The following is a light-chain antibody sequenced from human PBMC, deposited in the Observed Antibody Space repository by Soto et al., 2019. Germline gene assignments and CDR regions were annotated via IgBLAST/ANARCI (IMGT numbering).Light chain of an antibody. CDR1: SSNIGAGYD. Sequence: QSVLAQPPSVSGAPGQRVIISCTGSSSNIGAGYDVHWYQQIPGTAPKLLIFGNNNRPSGVPDRFSGSKSGTSASLAITGLQAEDEADYYCQSYDSNLSEVFGPGTKVTVL. V-gene: IGLV1-40*01. CDR2: GNN. J-gene: IGLJ1*01. CDR3: QSYDSNLSEV.